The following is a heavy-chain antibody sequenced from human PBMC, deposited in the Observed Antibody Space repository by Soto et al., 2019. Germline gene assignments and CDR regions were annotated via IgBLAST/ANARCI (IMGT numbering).Heavy chain of an antibody. J-gene: IGHJ6*02. CDR1: GGSISSYY. V-gene: IGHV4-59*01. CDR2: IYYSGST. D-gene: IGHD6-19*01. Sequence: SETLSLTCTVSGGSISSYYWSWIRQPPGKGLEWIGYIYYSGSTNYNPSLKSRVTISVDTSKNQFSLKLSSVTAADTAVYYCARDLFGSGWYSANTSAKPGTEDYYYYYGMDVWGQGTTVTVSS. CDR3: ARDLFGSGWYSANTSAKPGTEDYYYYYGMDV.